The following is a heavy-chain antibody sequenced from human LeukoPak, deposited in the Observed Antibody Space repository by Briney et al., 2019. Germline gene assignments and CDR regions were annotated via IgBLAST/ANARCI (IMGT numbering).Heavy chain of an antibody. J-gene: IGHJ5*02. Sequence: SETPSLTCTVSGGSISSYYWSWIRQPPGKGLEWIGYIYYSGSTNYNPSLKSRVTISVDTSKNQFSLKLASVTAADTAVYYCARGGSWFDPWGQGTLVTVSS. D-gene: IGHD3-10*01. CDR1: GGSISSYY. V-gene: IGHV4-59*01. CDR3: ARGGSWFDP. CDR2: IYYSGST.